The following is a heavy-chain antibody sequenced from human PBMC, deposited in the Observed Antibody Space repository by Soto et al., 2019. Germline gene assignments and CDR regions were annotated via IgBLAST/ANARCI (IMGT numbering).Heavy chain of an antibody. V-gene: IGHV3-74*01. CDR1: GFTFDYSW. CDR3: ARGDRGGFDL. CDR2: IHSDGTSK. Sequence: EVQLVESGGGLVQPGESLRLSCAASGFTFDYSWMHWVRQVPGKGLVWVSRIHSDGTSKPYADSVKCRFTISRDNAKNILDLQMNRLRSDDTAGYYCARGDRGGFDLWGQGTMVTVSS. J-gene: IGHJ3*01. D-gene: IGHD3-16*01.